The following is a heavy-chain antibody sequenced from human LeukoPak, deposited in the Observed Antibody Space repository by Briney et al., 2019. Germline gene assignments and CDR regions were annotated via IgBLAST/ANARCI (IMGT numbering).Heavy chain of an antibody. J-gene: IGHJ1*01. CDR1: GGSISSYY. V-gene: IGHV4-59*01. Sequence: PSETLSLTCTVSGGSISSYYWSWIRQPPGKGLEWIGYIFYSGSTNYNPSLKSRVTISVDTSKSQFSLKLSSVTAADTAVYYCARASRGYSSSWYYFQHWGQGTLVTVSS. CDR3: ARASRGYSSSWYYFQH. CDR2: IFYSGST. D-gene: IGHD6-13*01.